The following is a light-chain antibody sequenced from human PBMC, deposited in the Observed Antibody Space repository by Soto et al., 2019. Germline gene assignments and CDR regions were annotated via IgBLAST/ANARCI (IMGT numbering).Light chain of an antibody. J-gene: IGLJ1*01. CDR1: SNDVGGHNY. CDR3: SLYTTASTYV. Sequence: QSALTQPASVSGSPGQSITISCTGTSNDVGGHNYVSWFQQHPGKVPKLMIYEVSNRPSGIPDRFSGSKSGNTASLTISGLQAEDEAEYYCSLYTTASTYVFGTGTKLTVL. CDR2: EVS. V-gene: IGLV2-14*01.